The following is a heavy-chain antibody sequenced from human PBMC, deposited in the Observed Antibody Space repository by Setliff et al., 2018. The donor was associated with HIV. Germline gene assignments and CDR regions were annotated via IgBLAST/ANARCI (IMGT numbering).Heavy chain of an antibody. CDR2: IKEDGSET. CDR3: ARDATRGGDFDF. J-gene: IGHJ4*02. CDR1: GFTFSNFW. D-gene: IGHD1-26*01. Sequence: LRLSCATSGFTFSNFWMTWVRQAPGKGLEWVANIKEDGSETFYVDSVKGRFTMSRDNAKNLVYLEMNSLKVEATAVYYCARDATRGGDFDFWGQGTLVTVSS. V-gene: IGHV3-7*01.